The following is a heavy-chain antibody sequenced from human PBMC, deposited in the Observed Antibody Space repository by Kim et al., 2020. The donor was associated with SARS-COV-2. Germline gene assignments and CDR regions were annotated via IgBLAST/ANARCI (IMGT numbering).Heavy chain of an antibody. D-gene: IGHD3-3*01. V-gene: IGHV4-39*01. CDR1: GGSISSSSYY. J-gene: IGHJ4*02. CDR3: ARLPRKIITIFGVVTEPVDY. Sequence: SETLSLTCTVSGGSISSSSYYWGWIRQPPGKGLEWIGSIYYSGSTYYNPSLKSRVTISVDTSKNQFSLKLSSVTAADTAVYYCARLPRKIITIFGVVTEPVDYWGQGTLVTVSS. CDR2: IYYSGST.